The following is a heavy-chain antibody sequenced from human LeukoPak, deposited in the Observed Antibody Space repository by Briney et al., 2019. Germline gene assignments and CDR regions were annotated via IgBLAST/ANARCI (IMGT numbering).Heavy chain of an antibody. D-gene: IGHD4-17*01. CDR3: ARVYGDYYESAFDI. V-gene: IGHV4-61*05. CDR1: GGSISSRSYY. J-gene: IGHJ3*02. CDR2: IYTSGST. Sequence: SETLSLTCTVSGGSISSRSYYWGWIRQPPGKGLEWIGRIYTSGSTNYNPSLKSRVTMSVDTSKNQFSLKLSFVTAADTAVYYCARVYGDYYESAFDIWGQGTMVTVSS.